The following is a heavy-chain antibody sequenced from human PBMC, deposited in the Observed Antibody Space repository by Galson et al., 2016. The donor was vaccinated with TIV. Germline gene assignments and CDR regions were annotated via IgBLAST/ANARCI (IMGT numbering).Heavy chain of an antibody. D-gene: IGHD5-12*01. CDR1: GFTFSSEA. J-gene: IGHJ4*02. V-gene: IGHV3-30-3*01. CDR2: ISYEGGNK. CDR3: AREKEHGDYEY. Sequence: SLRLSCAASGFTFSSEAFHWVRQTPGTGLEWVALISYEGGNKFYADSVKGRFTISKDNSKNTVHIQMKSLRAEDTAVYYRAREKEHGDYEYWGRGALVTVSS.